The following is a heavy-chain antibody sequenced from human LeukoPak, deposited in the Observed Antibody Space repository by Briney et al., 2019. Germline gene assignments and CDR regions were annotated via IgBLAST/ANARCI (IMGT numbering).Heavy chain of an antibody. J-gene: IGHJ6*02. CDR3: ARDGIYCSGGSCSYGMDV. V-gene: IGHV4-59*12. Sequence: SETLSLTCTVSGGSISSYYWSWLRQPPGKGLEWIGYIYYSGSTKYNPSLKSRVTISVDTSKNQFSLKLSSVTAADTAVYYCARDGIYCSGGSCSYGMDVWGQGTTVTVSS. D-gene: IGHD2-15*01. CDR2: IYYSGST. CDR1: GGSISSYY.